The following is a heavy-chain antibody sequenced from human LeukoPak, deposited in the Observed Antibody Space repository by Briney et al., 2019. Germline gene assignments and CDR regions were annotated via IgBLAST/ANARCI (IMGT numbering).Heavy chain of an antibody. CDR2: IYPGDSDT. Sequence: GESLKISCKGSGYSFTSYWIGWVRQMPGKGLEWMGIIYPGDSDTRHSPSFQGQVTISADKSISTAYLQWSSLKASDTAMYYCARDDRGYSYGSDAFDIWGQGTMVTVSS. CDR3: ARDDRGYSYGSDAFDI. V-gene: IGHV5-51*01. J-gene: IGHJ3*02. D-gene: IGHD5-18*01. CDR1: GYSFTSYW.